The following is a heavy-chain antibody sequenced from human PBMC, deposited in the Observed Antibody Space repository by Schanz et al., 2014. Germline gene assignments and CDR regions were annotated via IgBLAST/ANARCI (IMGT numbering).Heavy chain of an antibody. J-gene: IGHJ4*02. CDR3: VRNGDCRGGIRCDKGYFDS. V-gene: IGHV4-4*02. D-gene: IGHD2-15*01. CDR2: MHHSEGR. CDR1: GASISSVYW. Sequence: QVQLQESGPGLVKPSGTLSLTCTVSGASISSVYWWSWVRQSPGTGLEWIGEMHHSEGRNYNPSLKSRVTLLIHDAKTQFSRGRNCVTAADTAVYYCVRNGDCRGGIRCDKGYFDSWGQGILVTVSS.